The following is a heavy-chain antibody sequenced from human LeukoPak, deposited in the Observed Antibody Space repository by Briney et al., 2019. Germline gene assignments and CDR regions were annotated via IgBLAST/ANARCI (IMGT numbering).Heavy chain of an antibody. D-gene: IGHD5-24*01. CDR2: ISWNSGSI. J-gene: IGHJ3*02. CDR1: GFTFDDYA. CDR3: ARDRGDGYSAFDI. Sequence: GGSLRLSCAASGFTFDDYAMHWVRQAPGKGLEWVSGISWNSGSIGYADPVKGRFTISRDNAKNSLYLQMNSLRAEDTAVYYCARDRGDGYSAFDIWGQGTMVTVSS. V-gene: IGHV3-9*01.